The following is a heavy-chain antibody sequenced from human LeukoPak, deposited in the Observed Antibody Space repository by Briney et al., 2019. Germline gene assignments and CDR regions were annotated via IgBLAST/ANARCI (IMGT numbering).Heavy chain of an antibody. CDR3: ASQGYYYDSSGLAFDY. Sequence: GGSLRLSCAASGFTFSSYAMHWVRQAPGKGLEWVSVIYSGGSTYYADSVKGRFTISRDNSKNTLYLQMNSLRAEDTAVYYCASQGYYYDSSGLAFDYWGQGTLVTVSS. V-gene: IGHV3-53*01. J-gene: IGHJ4*02. D-gene: IGHD3-22*01. CDR2: IYSGGST. CDR1: GFTFSSYA.